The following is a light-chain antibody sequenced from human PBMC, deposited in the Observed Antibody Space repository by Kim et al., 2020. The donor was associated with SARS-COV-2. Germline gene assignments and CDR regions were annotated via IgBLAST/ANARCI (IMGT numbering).Light chain of an antibody. CDR2: GAS. J-gene: IGKJ1*01. V-gene: IGKV3-20*01. CDR1: QSVSSSY. Sequence: EIVLTQSPGTLSLSPGERATLSCRASQSVSSSYLAWYQQKPGQAPRLLIYGASSRATGIPDRFSGSGSGTDFTLTISRLEPEDFAVYYSQQYGSSPPTFGQGTKVDIK. CDR3: QQYGSSPPT.